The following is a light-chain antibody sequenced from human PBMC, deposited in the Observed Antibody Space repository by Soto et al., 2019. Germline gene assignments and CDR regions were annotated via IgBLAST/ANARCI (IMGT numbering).Light chain of an antibody. J-gene: IGKJ1*01. CDR1: QSVSSGY. CDR3: QQYGGSPTWA. Sequence: DIVLTQSPGTLPLSPGERATLSCRASQSVSSGYLAWYQQKPGQAPRLLIYGASSRGTGIPDRFSGSGSGTDFTHNISRLESEDFAVNYFQQYGGSPTWAFGQETKVGIK. V-gene: IGKV3-20*01. CDR2: GAS.